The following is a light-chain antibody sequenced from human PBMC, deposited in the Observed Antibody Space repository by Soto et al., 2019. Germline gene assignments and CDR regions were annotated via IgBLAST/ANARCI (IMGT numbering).Light chain of an antibody. Sequence: QSALTQPASVSGSPGQSITISCTGTSSDVDGYNSVSWYQHHPGRAPKLLIYEISNRPAGVSNRFSGSRSANTASLTISGLQAEDEADYYCTSYTTSSTFYVFGTGNKVTVL. CDR2: EIS. CDR1: SSDVDGYNS. V-gene: IGLV2-14*01. CDR3: TSYTTSSTFYV. J-gene: IGLJ1*01.